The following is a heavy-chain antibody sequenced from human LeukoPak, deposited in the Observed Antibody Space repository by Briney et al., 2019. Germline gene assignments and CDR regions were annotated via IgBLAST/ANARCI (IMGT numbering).Heavy chain of an antibody. CDR1: GFDFTGNH. Sequence: GGSLRLSCAASGFDFTGNHMNWVSQVPGKGQEWLSYISASSRTIHYADSVKGRFTVSRDNAENSLYLQMDSLRVEDTAIYYCAKSRGWFEVLDVWGQGTLVTVSS. CDR3: AKSRGWFEVLDV. CDR2: ISASSRTI. D-gene: IGHD3-10*01. V-gene: IGHV3-48*04. J-gene: IGHJ3*01.